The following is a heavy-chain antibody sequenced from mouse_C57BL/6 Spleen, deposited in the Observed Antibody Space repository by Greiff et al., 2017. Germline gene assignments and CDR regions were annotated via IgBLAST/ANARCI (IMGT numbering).Heavy chain of an antibody. CDR2: IDPSDSYT. CDR1: GYTFTSYW. Sequence: QVQLKQPGAELVMPGASVKLSCKASGYTFTSYWMHWVKQRPGQGLEWIGEIDPSDSYTNYNQKFKGKSTLTVDKSSSTAYMQLSSLTSEDSAVYYCARERGAMDYWGQGTSVTVSS. CDR3: ARERGAMDY. V-gene: IGHV1-69*01. J-gene: IGHJ4*01.